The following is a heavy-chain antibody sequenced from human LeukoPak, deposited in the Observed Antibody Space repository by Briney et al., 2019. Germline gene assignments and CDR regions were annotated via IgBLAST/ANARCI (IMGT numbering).Heavy chain of an antibody. J-gene: IGHJ4*02. CDR1: GFTFTNYA. CDR3: AKEQTSSGFFDY. Sequence: PGGSLRLSCAASGFTFTNYAMSWVRQALGKGLEWVSAISGSGTRTYYADSVKGRFTISRDNSKNTLYLQMNSLRAEDRAVYYCAKEQTSSGFFDYWGQGTLVTVSS. CDR2: ISGSGTRT. D-gene: IGHD2-2*01. V-gene: IGHV3-23*01.